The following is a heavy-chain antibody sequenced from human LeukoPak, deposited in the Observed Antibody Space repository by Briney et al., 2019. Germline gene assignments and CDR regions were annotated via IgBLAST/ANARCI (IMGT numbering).Heavy chain of an antibody. J-gene: IGHJ4*02. Sequence: SVKVSCKASGGTFSSYAISWVRQAPGQGLEWMGRIIPILGIANYAQKFQGRVTITADESTSTAYMELSSLRSEDTAAYYCARAVAGLFDYWGQGTLVTVSS. D-gene: IGHD6-19*01. CDR3: ARAVAGLFDY. V-gene: IGHV1-69*04. CDR2: IIPILGIA. CDR1: GGTFSSYA.